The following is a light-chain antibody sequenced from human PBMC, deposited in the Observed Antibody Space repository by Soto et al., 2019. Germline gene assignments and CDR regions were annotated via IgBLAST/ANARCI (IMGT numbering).Light chain of an antibody. CDR3: TSYTSISTVV. V-gene: IGLV2-14*01. CDR2: EFR. J-gene: IGLJ2*01. CDR1: SSDVGGYDY. Sequence: SALTQPASVSGSPGQSITISCTGTSSDVGGYDYVSWYQHHPGKVPKLLIYEFRDRPSWVSNRFSGSKSGNTASLTISGLQAEDEADYYCTSYTSISTVVFGGGTKLTVL.